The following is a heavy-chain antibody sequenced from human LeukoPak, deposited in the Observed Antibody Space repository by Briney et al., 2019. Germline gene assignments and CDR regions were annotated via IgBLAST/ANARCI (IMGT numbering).Heavy chain of an antibody. CDR2: IYLGDSDT. Sequence: GESLKISCKGSGYSFTSYWIGWVRQMPGKGLEWRGIIYLGDSDTRYSPSFQGQVTISADKSISTAYLQWSSLKASDTAMYYCASRGGYSSSSGPHAFDIWGQGTMVTVSS. V-gene: IGHV5-51*01. J-gene: IGHJ3*02. CDR3: ASRGGYSSSSGPHAFDI. D-gene: IGHD6-6*01. CDR1: GYSFTSYW.